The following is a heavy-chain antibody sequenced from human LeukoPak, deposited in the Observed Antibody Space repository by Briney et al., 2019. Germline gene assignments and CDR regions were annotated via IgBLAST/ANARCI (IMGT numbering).Heavy chain of an antibody. J-gene: IGHJ3*02. CDR2: MYHSGST. CDR1: GYSISSGHY. Sequence: SETLSLTCTVSGYSISSGHYWGWIRQPPGKGLEWIGSMYHSGSTYYNPSLKSRVTISVDTSKNQFSLKLSSVTAADTAVYYCARGYYDSSATNAFDIWGQGTMVTVSS. CDR3: ARGYYDSSATNAFDI. V-gene: IGHV4-38-2*02. D-gene: IGHD3-22*01.